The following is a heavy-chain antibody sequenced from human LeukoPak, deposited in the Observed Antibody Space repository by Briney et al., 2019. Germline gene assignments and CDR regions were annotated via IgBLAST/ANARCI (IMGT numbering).Heavy chain of an antibody. CDR2: IYSAGST. J-gene: IGHJ4*02. V-gene: IGHV3-66*04. CDR3: ARRGEHLVIS. Sequence: GVSLRLSCAASVFALSTNYMTWVRQAPAKGLGGVSVIYSAGSTYYADSVKGRFTISRDNSKNRLYLQMNSLRDEDTAVYYCARRGEHLVISWGEGTLVTVSS. CDR1: VFALSTNY. D-gene: IGHD6-13*01.